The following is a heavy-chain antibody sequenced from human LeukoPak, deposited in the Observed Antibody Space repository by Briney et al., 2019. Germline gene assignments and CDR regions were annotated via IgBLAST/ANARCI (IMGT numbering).Heavy chain of an antibody. Sequence: GGSLRLSCAASGFTFRSYAMHWVRQAPGKGLEWVAVISYDGSNKYYADSVKGRFTISRDNAKNSLYLQMNSLRAEDTAVYYCARDPYSGSYGDYYYYYMDVWGKGTTVTISS. D-gene: IGHD1-26*01. V-gene: IGHV3-30*04. CDR2: ISYDGSNK. CDR3: ARDPYSGSYGDYYYYYMDV. CDR1: GFTFRSYA. J-gene: IGHJ6*03.